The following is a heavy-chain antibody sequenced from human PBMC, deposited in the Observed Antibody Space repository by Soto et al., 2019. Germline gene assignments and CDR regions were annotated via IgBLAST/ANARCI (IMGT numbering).Heavy chain of an antibody. CDR3: ARHGGGGSGWYDY. CDR1: GGSMTNYY. CDR2: IFYTGST. D-gene: IGHD6-13*01. Sequence: QVQLQESGPGLVKPSETLSLTCTVSGGSMTNYYWSWIRQPPGKTLEWIGYIFYTGSTNYNPSLNSRVTLSVDTSKNQFSLKLYSVTAADTALYYCARHGGGGSGWYDYWGQGTLVTVSS. J-gene: IGHJ4*02. V-gene: IGHV4-59*08.